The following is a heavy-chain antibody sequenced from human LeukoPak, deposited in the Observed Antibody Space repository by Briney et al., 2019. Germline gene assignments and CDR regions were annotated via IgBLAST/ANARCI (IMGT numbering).Heavy chain of an antibody. CDR2: ISYDGSNK. D-gene: IGHD2-2*01. CDR1: GFTFSSYA. Sequence: PGGSLRLSCAASGFTFSSYAMHWVRQAPGKGLEWVAVISYDGSNKYYADSVKGRFTISRDNSKNTLYLQMNSLRAEDTAVYYCARESAWVVVPAAHSGWFDPWGQGTLVTVSS. J-gene: IGHJ5*02. V-gene: IGHV3-30*04. CDR3: ARESAWVVVPAAHSGWFDP.